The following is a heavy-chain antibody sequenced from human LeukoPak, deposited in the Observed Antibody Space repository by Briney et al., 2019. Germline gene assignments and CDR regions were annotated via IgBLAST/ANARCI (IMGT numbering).Heavy chain of an antibody. CDR1: GFTFSSDG. CDR2: INGSGGST. Sequence: GGSLRLSCAASGFTFSSDGMSWDRQAQGKELKWFSAINGSGGSTYYADSVKGRITSSRDNSKNTLYMQMSTVRAEGTAVYYCAPSTPPDAFDIWGHGTMVTVSS. CDR3: APSTPPDAFDI. J-gene: IGHJ3*02. V-gene: IGHV3-23*01.